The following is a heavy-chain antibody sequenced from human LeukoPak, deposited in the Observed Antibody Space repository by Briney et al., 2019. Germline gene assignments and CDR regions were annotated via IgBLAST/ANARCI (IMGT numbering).Heavy chain of an antibody. CDR2: ISGSGGST. Sequence: GGSLRLSCAASGFTFNNYAMSWVRQAPGKGPEWLSAISGSGGSTTDADSVKGRFTTSRDNSKSTLYLQMNSLRAEDTAVYYCARDWHYYYYYGMDVWGQGTTVTVSS. J-gene: IGHJ6*02. V-gene: IGHV3-23*01. CDR3: ARDWHYYYYYGMDV. CDR1: GFTFNNYA.